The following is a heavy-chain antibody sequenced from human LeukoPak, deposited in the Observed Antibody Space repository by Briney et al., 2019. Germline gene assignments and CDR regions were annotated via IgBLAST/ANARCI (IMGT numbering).Heavy chain of an antibody. D-gene: IGHD3-9*01. J-gene: IGHJ4*02. Sequence: GRSLRLSCAASGFTFDDYAMHWVRHAPGKGLEWVSGISWNSGSIGYADSVKGRFTISRDNAKNSLYLQMSSLRAEDTALYYCAKDKDDILTGYNDYWGQGTLVTVSS. CDR3: AKDKDDILTGYNDY. CDR1: GFTFDDYA. CDR2: ISWNSGSI. V-gene: IGHV3-9*01.